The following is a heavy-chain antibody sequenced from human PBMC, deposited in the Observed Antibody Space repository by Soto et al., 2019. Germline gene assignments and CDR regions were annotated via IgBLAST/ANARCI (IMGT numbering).Heavy chain of an antibody. D-gene: IGHD1-20*01. V-gene: IGHV4-4*02. Sequence: QVQLQESGPGLVKPSGTLSLTCAVSGGSISSSHWWTWVRQSPGKGLEYIGEISHSGTSNSHPSLTSRVTLSVTRSKTHFALTLTSVTSADTAVYYCARAVLSITRGAFDAWGHGTPVIVSS. CDR3: ARAVLSITRGAFDA. CDR1: GGSISSSHW. CDR2: ISHSGTS. J-gene: IGHJ3*01.